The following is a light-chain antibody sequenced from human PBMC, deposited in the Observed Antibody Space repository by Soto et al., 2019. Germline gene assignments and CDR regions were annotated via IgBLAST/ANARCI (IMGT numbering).Light chain of an antibody. Sequence: VLMTQSPATLSVSPGERATLSCRASQSVSSDLAWYQQKPGQPPRLLIYDASTRATSIPARFSGSGYGAEFTLTISSLQSEDFAVYSGQHYNSWPNTFGQGTKLEIK. J-gene: IGKJ2*01. CDR3: QHYNSWPNT. V-gene: IGKV3-15*01. CDR2: DAS. CDR1: QSVSSD.